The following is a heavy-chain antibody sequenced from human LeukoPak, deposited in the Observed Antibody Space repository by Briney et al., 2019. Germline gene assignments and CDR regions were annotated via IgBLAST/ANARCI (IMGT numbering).Heavy chain of an antibody. CDR1: GYTFTSYN. Sequence: ASVKVSCKASGYTFTSYNINWVRQATGQGLEWMGWMNPNSGDTGYAQKFQGRVTMTRDTSISTAYMELSSLGSEDTAVYYCARMDMVTTGGRTNWFDPWGQGTLVTVSS. J-gene: IGHJ5*02. V-gene: IGHV1-8*01. CDR3: ARMDMVTTGGRTNWFDP. D-gene: IGHD5-12*01. CDR2: MNPNSGDT.